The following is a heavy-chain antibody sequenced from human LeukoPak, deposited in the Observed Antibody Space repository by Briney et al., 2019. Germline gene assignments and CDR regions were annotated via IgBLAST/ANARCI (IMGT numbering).Heavy chain of an antibody. D-gene: IGHD5-12*01. CDR2: VDPADGEA. CDR3: ATYNLYSGYAD. J-gene: IGHJ4*02. Sequence: ASVKVSCKASGYTFTDYYMRWVQQAPGKGLEWMGRVDPADGEAAYAEKFQGRVTITADPSRATAYMELASLRSEDTAMYYCATYNLYSGYADWGQGTLVTVSS. CDR1: GYTFTDYY. V-gene: IGHV1-69-2*01.